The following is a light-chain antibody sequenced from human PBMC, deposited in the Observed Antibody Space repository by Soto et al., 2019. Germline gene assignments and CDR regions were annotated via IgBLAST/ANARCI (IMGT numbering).Light chain of an antibody. CDR1: QGISSW. V-gene: IGKV1-12*01. J-gene: IGKJ3*01. CDR3: QQGDSFPFT. CDR2: AAS. Sequence: DIQMTQSPSSVSASVGHSVTINCRASQGISSWLAWYQQRPGKAPNLLIYAASSLQTGVPSRFTGSGAGTDFTLNINSLQPEDSATYDCQQGDSFPFTFGPGTTVNI.